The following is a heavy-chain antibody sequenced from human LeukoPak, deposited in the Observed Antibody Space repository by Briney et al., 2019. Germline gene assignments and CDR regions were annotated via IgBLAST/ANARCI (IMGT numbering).Heavy chain of an antibody. V-gene: IGHV4-34*01. J-gene: IGHJ3*02. Sequence: SETLSLTCAVYGGSFSGYYWSWIRQPPGKGLEWIGEINHSGSTNYNPSLKSRVTISVDTSKNQFSLKLSSVTAADTAVYYCARGKYDAFDIWGQGTMVTVSS. CDR3: ARGKYDAFDI. CDR1: GGSFSGYY. CDR2: INHSGST.